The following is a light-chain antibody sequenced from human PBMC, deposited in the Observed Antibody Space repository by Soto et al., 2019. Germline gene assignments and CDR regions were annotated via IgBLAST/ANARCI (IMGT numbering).Light chain of an antibody. V-gene: IGLV2-8*01. CDR1: SKDIGAYNF. CDR2: EVR. CDR3: SSFSSRNTLV. J-gene: IGLJ2*01. Sequence: QSALTQPPSASGSPGQSVTISCTGTSKDIGAYNFVSWYQQRPGKAPKLLIYEVRNRPSGLSYRFSGSKSGNTASLTISSLLPEDEADYFCSSFSSRNTLVFGGGTKVTVL.